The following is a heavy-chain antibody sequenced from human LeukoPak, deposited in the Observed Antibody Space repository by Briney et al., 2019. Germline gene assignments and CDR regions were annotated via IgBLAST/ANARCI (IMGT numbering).Heavy chain of an antibody. D-gene: IGHD2-15*01. CDR1: GGSFSGYY. V-gene: IGHV4-34*01. CDR3: ARAVAATTNYYYYGMDV. CDR2: INHSGST. J-gene: IGHJ6*02. Sequence: SETLSLTCAVYGGSFSGYYWSWIRQPPGKGLEWIGEINHSGSTNYNPPLKSRVTISVDTSKNQFSLKLSSVTAADTAVYYCARAVAATTNYYYYGMDVWGQGTTVTVSS.